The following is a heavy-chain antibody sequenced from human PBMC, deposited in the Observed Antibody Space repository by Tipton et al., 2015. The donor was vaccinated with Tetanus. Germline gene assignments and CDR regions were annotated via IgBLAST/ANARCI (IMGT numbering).Heavy chain of an antibody. J-gene: IGHJ4*02. CDR3: ARAAAGPFDY. CDR2: IFYSGNT. CDR1: GGSISTYY. D-gene: IGHD6-13*01. Sequence: TLSLTCTVSGGSISTYYWSWIRQPPGKGLEWIGYIFYSGNTNYNPSLKTRVTISVDTSKNQFSLKLNSVTAADTAVYYCARAAAGPFDYWGQGTLVTVSS. V-gene: IGHV4-59*12.